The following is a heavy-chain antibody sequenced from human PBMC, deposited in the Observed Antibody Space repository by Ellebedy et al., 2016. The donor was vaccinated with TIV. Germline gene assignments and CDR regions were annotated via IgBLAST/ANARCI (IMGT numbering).Heavy chain of an antibody. CDR2: IYYSGST. D-gene: IGHD3-3*02. V-gene: IGHV4-39*01. CDR1: GGSISSSSYY. J-gene: IGHJ4*02. CDR3: ARPDHFWYYFDY. Sequence: SETLSLTXTVSGGSISSSSYYWGWIRQPPGKGLEWIGSIYYSGSTYYNPSLKSRVTISVDTSKNQFSLKLSSVTAADTAVYYCARPDHFWYYFDYWGQGTLVTVSS.